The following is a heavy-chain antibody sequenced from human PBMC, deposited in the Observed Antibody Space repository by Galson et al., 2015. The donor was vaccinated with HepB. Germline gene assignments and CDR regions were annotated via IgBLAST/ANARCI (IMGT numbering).Heavy chain of an antibody. CDR2: IYPDDSDT. Sequence: QSGAEVKKPGESLKIPCTGSGYSFTDYWIGWVRQMPGKGLEWMGIIYPDDSDTAYSPSFQGQVTISADKSISTAYLQWSSLKASDTAMYYCARRNAGDFWRGSERGPFDYWGEGSLVTVSS. CDR1: GYSFTDYW. D-gene: IGHD3-3*01. CDR3: ARRNAGDFWRGSERGPFDY. V-gene: IGHV5-51*01. J-gene: IGHJ4*02.